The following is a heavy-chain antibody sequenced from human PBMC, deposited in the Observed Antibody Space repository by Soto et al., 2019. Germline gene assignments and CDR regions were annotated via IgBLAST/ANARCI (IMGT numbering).Heavy chain of an antibody. J-gene: IGHJ4*02. CDR2: INPNGGYT. Sequence: QVQLVQSGAEVKKPGASVKVSCKTSGYDFFKYNMHWVRQAPGQGLEWMGVINPNGGYTRHAQKFQGRVIMTRDTSSKIVYMELSGLTSADTAMYYCTRADSDVVILPDVRPLFDLWGQGALLTVSS. CDR1: GYDFFKYN. CDR3: TRADSDVVILPDVRPLFDL. V-gene: IGHV1-46*01. D-gene: IGHD2-21*02.